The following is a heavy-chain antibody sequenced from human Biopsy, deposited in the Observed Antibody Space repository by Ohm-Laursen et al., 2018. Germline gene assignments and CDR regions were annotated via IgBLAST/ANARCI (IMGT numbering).Heavy chain of an antibody. CDR3: AREIYPTTIYRPVDS. J-gene: IGHJ5*01. Sequence: RSLRLSCAASGFTFSNYGMHWVRQAPGKRLEWVAVIWYDGRNQYYADFVKGRFTISRDNSKNTLYLQMNSLRAEDTAVYFCAREIYPTTIYRPVDSWGQGTLVTVSS. CDR1: GFTFSNYG. D-gene: IGHD3-3*01. V-gene: IGHV3-33*01. CDR2: IWYDGRNQ.